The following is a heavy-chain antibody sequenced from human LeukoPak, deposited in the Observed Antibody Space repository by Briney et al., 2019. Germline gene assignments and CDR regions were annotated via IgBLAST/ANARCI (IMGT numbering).Heavy chain of an antibody. CDR2: INTNTGNP. CDR3: ARALPGCGSTNCYGLET. CDR1: GYTLTIDG. V-gene: IGHV7-4-1*02. D-gene: IGHD2-2*01. Sequence: GASVKVSCKASGYTLTIDGMNWVRQAPGQGLEWMGWINTNTGNPTYGQGFTGRFVFSLDTSVNTAYLQISSLQAEDTAVYYCARALPGCGSTNCYGLETWGQGTLVTVSS. J-gene: IGHJ5*02.